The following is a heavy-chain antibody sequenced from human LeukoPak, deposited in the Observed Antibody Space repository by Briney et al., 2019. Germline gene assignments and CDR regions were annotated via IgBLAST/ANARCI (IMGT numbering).Heavy chain of an antibody. CDR3: ARDGRRDGYNKFDY. D-gene: IGHD5-24*01. J-gene: IGHJ4*02. V-gene: IGHV3-30*02. Sequence: GGSLRLSCAASGFTFSSYGMHWVRQAPGKGLEWVAFIRYDGSNKYYADSVKGRFTISRDNSKNTLYLQMNSLRAEDTAVYYCARDGRRDGYNKFDYWGQGTLVTVSS. CDR2: IRYDGSNK. CDR1: GFTFSSYG.